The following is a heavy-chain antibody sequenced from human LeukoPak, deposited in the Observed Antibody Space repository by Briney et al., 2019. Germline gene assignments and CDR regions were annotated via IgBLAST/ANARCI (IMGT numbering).Heavy chain of an antibody. CDR3: AKDPTVAGRAEYFQH. V-gene: IGHV3-23*01. CDR2: ISGSGGSA. J-gene: IGHJ1*01. CDR1: GFTFSSYA. D-gene: IGHD6-19*01. Sequence: PGGSLRLSCAGSGFTFSSYAMSWVRQAPGKGLEWVSVISGSGGSAYYADSVKGRFTISRDNSKNTLYLQMNSLTVDDTAVYYCAKDPTVAGRAEYFQHWGQGTLVTVSS.